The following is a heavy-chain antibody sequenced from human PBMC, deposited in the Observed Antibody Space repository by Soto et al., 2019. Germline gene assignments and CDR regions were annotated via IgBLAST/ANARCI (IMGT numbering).Heavy chain of an antibody. V-gene: IGHV4-31*03. J-gene: IGHJ5*02. CDR2: IYYSGST. CDR1: GGSISSGGYY. Sequence: QVQLQESGPGLGKPSQTLSLTCTVSGGSISSGGYYWSWSRQHPGKGLEWIGYIYYSGSTYYDPSLTSRVTISVDTGMNKFSLKLSSVTAADKAVYYWAGVGCIYWFVPGGQGTLVTVSS. D-gene: IGHD3-16*01. CDR3: AGVGCIYWFVP.